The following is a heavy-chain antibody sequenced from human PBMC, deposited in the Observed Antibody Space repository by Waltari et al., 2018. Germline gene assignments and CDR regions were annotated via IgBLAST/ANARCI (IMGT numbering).Heavy chain of an antibody. CDR3: ARDYCDRTNCHGMDV. V-gene: IGHV3-30*04. Sequence: QVQLVESGGGVVQPGTSLRLSCAASEFTFSSYAMHWVRQAPGKGLELVAVISYNARNIYYVDSVKGRFTISRDNSKKTLYLQMNSLRAEDTAVYYCARDYCDRTNCHGMDVWGQGTTVIVSS. CDR2: ISYNARNI. J-gene: IGHJ6*02. CDR1: EFTFSSYA. D-gene: IGHD3-22*01.